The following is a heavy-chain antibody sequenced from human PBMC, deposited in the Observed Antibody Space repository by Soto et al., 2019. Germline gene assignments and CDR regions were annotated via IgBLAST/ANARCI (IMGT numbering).Heavy chain of an antibody. V-gene: IGHV4-59*12. Sequence: SETLSLTCTVSCGSIGSYYWSWIRQPPGKGLEWIGYIFDTGSTNYNPSLESRVTISVGTSKNQFPLKLTSVTAADTAVYYCARGPNRFYFDSWGQGTLVTVSS. CDR3: ARGPNRFYFDS. D-gene: IGHD3-3*01. CDR2: IFDTGST. CDR1: CGSIGSYY. J-gene: IGHJ4*02.